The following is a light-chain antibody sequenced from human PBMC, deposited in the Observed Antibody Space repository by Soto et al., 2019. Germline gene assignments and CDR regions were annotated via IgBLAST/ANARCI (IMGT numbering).Light chain of an antibody. CDR2: GAS. CDR1: QGIRTD. J-gene: IGKJ3*01. V-gene: IGKV1-6*01. Sequence: AVQLTQSPSSLSASVGDRVTITCRASQGIRTDLGWYQQSPGKAPKVLIVGASTLQSGVPSRFSGSGSGTDFTLTISSLQPEDFATYYCQQSYSTRFTFGPGTKVDIK. CDR3: QQSYSTRFT.